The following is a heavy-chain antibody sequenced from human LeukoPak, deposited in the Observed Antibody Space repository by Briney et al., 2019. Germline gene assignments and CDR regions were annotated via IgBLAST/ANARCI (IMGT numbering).Heavy chain of an antibody. CDR1: GYTFTSYG. D-gene: IGHD3-10*01. Sequence: GASVKVSCKASGYTFTSYGISWVRHAPGQGLEWMGWISAYNGNTNYAQKLQGRVTMTTDTSTSTTYMELRSLRSDYTAVYYCARDRTSEELDYWGQGTLVPVSS. J-gene: IGHJ4*02. CDR2: ISAYNGNT. CDR3: ARDRTSEELDY. V-gene: IGHV1-18*04.